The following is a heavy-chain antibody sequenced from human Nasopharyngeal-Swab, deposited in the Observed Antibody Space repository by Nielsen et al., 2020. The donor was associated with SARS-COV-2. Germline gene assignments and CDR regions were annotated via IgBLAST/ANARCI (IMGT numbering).Heavy chain of an antibody. Sequence: GESLKISCAASGFTFSSYEMNWVRQAPGKGLEWVSYISSSGSTIYYADSVKGRFTISRDNAENSLYLQMNSLRAEDTAVYYCAREGGLLWFGESPEGGWFDPWGQGTLVTVSS. CDR3: AREGGLLWFGESPEGGWFDP. CDR1: GFTFSSYE. CDR2: ISSSGSTI. D-gene: IGHD3-10*01. J-gene: IGHJ5*02. V-gene: IGHV3-48*03.